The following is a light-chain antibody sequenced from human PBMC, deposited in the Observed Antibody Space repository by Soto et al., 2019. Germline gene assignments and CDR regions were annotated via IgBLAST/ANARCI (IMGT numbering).Light chain of an antibody. V-gene: IGKV2-28*01. Sequence: DILLTQSPLSLPVTPGEPASISCRSSQSLLHSTGYNFLDWYLQRPGQSPQLLIYLGSNRASGVHDRFNGSGSGTDFTLKITRVEAEDVGIYYCMQALQTPYTFGQGTKRDIK. CDR2: LGS. CDR1: QSLLHSTGYNF. CDR3: MQALQTPYT. J-gene: IGKJ2*01.